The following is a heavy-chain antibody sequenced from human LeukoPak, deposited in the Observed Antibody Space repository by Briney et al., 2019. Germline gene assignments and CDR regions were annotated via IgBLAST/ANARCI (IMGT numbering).Heavy chain of an antibody. CDR2: IYYSGST. D-gene: IGHD3-10*01. CDR1: GGSISSYY. J-gene: IGHJ5*02. V-gene: IGHV4-59*01. Sequence: SETLSLTCTVSGGSISSYYWSWIRQPPGKGLEWIGYIYYSGSTNYNPSLKSRVTISVDTSKNQFSLKLSSVTAADTAVYYCARETGSYDYYGSGMSWFDPWGQGTLVTVSS. CDR3: ARETGSYDYYGSGMSWFDP.